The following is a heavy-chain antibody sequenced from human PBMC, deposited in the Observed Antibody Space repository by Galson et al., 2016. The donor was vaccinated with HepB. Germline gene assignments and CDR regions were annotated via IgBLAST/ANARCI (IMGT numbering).Heavy chain of an antibody. CDR2: IWYDGSND. D-gene: IGHD6-25*01. V-gene: IGHV3-33*01. J-gene: IGHJ4*02. CDR3: AREHPGIAAAILDY. Sequence: PVQRLEWLARIWYDGSNDYYADSVKGRFTISRDNSKNTLYLQLNSLRAEDTAVYYCAREHPGIAAAILDYCGQGTLVTVST.